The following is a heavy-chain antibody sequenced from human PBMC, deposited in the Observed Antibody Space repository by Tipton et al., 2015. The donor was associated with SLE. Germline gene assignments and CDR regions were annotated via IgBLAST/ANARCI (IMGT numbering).Heavy chain of an antibody. Sequence: SLRLSCEASGFTFTAYWMNWVRQAPGKGLEWVANIKQDGSERYYVDSVKGRFTISRDNAKNSLSLQMNRLRAEDTAVYYCARENYDIWGGYAIDVWGQGTTVTVSS. D-gene: IGHD3-9*01. J-gene: IGHJ6*02. CDR2: IKQDGSER. CDR1: GFTFTAYW. CDR3: ARENYDIWGGYAIDV. V-gene: IGHV3-7*03.